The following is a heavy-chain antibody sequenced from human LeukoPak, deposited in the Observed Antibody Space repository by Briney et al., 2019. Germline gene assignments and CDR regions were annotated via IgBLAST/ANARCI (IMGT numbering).Heavy chain of an antibody. CDR1: GITLSNYG. CDR2: ISDSGGRT. J-gene: IGHJ6*02. Sequence: PGGSLRLSCAVSGITLSNYGMSWVRQAPGKGLEWVAGISDSGGRTNYADSVKGRFAISRDNPRNTLYLQMNSLRAEDTAVYYCAKGQCSSTSCYLNYYYYGMDVWGQGTTVTVSS. D-gene: IGHD2-2*01. V-gene: IGHV3-23*01. CDR3: AKGQCSSTSCYLNYYYYGMDV.